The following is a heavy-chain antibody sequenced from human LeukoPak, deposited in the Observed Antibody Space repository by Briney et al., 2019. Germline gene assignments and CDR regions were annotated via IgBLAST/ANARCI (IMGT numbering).Heavy chain of an antibody. Sequence: GGSLRLSCAASGFTFSSYWMSWVRQAPGKGLEGVAVISYDGSNKYYADSVKGRFTISRDNSKNTLYLQMNSLRAEDTAVYYCAKKGLAYCGGDCYFHGMDVWGQGTTVTVAS. CDR2: ISYDGSNK. CDR3: AKKGLAYCGGDCYFHGMDV. D-gene: IGHD2-21*02. J-gene: IGHJ6*02. V-gene: IGHV3-30*18. CDR1: GFTFSSYW.